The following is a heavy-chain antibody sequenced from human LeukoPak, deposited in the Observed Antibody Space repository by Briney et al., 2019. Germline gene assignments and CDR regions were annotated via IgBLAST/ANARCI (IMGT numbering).Heavy chain of an antibody. J-gene: IGHJ4*02. CDR3: ASWTRYYGSGSYTYYFDY. CDR1: GGTFSSYA. D-gene: IGHD3-10*01. Sequence: ASVKVSCKASGGTFSSYAISWVRQAPGQGLEWMGGIIPIFGTANYAQKFQGRVTITADESTSTAYMELSSLRSEDTAVYYCASWTRYYGSGSYTYYFDYWGQGTLVTASS. CDR2: IIPIFGTA. V-gene: IGHV1-69*01.